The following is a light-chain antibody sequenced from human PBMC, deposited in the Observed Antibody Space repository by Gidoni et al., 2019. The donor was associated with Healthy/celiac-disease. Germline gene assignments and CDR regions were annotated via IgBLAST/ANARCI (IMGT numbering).Light chain of an antibody. V-gene: IGKV1-39*01. Sequence: DHQITQNPFSLSASVGDIAPITCWANQSISSHLNWYQQKPGKAPKLLIYAASSLQSGVPSRFSGSGSGTDFTIPISSLQPADFATYYCQQSYSTPRWSFGQGTKLEIK. CDR3: QQSYSTPRWS. CDR1: QSISSH. CDR2: AAS. J-gene: IGKJ2*03.